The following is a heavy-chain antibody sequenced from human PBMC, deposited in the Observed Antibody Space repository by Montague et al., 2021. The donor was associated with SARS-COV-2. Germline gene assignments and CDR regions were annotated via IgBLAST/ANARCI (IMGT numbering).Heavy chain of an antibody. D-gene: IGHD2-2*02. J-gene: IGHJ4*02. V-gene: IGHV3-9*01. CDR3: AKLGSYTDY. Sequence: SLRLSCAASGFTFDDYAMHWVRQAPEKGLEWVSGISWNSGSIGYADSVKGRFTISRDNAKNSLYLQTNSLRAEDTALYYCAKLGSYTDYWGQGTLVTVSS. CDR1: GFTFDDYA. CDR2: ISWNSGSI.